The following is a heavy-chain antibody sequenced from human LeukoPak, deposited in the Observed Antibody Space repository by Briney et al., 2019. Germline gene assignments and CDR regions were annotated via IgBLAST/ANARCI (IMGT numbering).Heavy chain of an antibody. CDR1: GYTFTDYY. CDR2: INPNSGGT. V-gene: IGHV1-2*02. D-gene: IGHD3-22*01. Sequence: GASVTVSFTASGYTFTDYYMHWVRQAPGQGLEWMGWINPNSGGTNYAQKFQGRVTMTRDTSISTAYMELSRLRSDDTAVYYCARASYYYDSSGYPGYYFDYWGQGTLVTVSS. CDR3: ARASYYYDSSGYPGYYFDY. J-gene: IGHJ4*02.